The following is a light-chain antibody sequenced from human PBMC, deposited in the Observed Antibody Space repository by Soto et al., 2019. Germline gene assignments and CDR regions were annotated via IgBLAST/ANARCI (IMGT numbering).Light chain of an antibody. V-gene: IGKV3-20*01. J-gene: IGKJ2*03. CDR2: ATS. Sequence: ELVLTQSPGTLSLSLGDRATLSCRASQIVSSNYLAWYQQKPGQAHRLLIYATSIRATGIPDRFSGSGSGTDLTLSISRLEPEDFAVYYCQQYGNGNSPRYSFGQGTRLEIK. CDR3: QQYGNGNSPRYS. CDR1: QIVSSNY.